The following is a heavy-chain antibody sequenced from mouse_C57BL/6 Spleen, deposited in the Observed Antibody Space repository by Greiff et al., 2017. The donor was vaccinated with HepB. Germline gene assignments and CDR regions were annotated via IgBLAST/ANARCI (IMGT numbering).Heavy chain of an antibody. J-gene: IGHJ4*01. CDR1: GFTFSDYY. CDR2: LSNGGGST. D-gene: IGHD2-1*01. Sequence: EVQVVESGGGLVQPGGSLKLSCAASGFTFSDYYMYWVRQTPEKRLEWVAYLSNGGGSTYYPDTVKGRFTISRDNAKNTLYLQMSRLKSEDTAMYYCARHWGNYGAMDYWGQGTSVTVSS. V-gene: IGHV5-12*01. CDR3: ARHWGNYGAMDY.